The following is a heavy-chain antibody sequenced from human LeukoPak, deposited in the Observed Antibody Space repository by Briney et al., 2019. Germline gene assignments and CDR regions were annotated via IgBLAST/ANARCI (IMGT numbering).Heavy chain of an antibody. CDR1: GFTFSSYS. V-gene: IGHV3-48*01. CDR2: ISSSGSTI. D-gene: IGHD7-27*01. CDR3: ARENAWGYFDF. Sequence: GGSLRLSCAASGFTFSSYSMNWVRQAPGKGLEWVSYISSSGSTIYYADSVKGRFTISRDNAQNSLYLQMNSLRAEDTAVYYCARENAWGYFDFWGQGTLVTVSS. J-gene: IGHJ4*02.